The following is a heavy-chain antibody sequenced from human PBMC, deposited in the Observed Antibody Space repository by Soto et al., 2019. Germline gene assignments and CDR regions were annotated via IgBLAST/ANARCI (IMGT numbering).Heavy chain of an antibody. CDR1: GFTFSSYA. V-gene: IGHV3-23*01. J-gene: IGHJ4*02. Sequence: PGGSLRLSCAASGFTFSSYAMSWVRQAPGKGLEWVSAISGSGGSTYYADSVKGRFTISRDNSKNTLYLQMNSLRAEDTAVYYCARGTLYYDFWSGYYSDYFDYWGQGTLVTVSS. D-gene: IGHD3-3*01. CDR2: ISGSGGST. CDR3: ARGTLYYDFWSGYYSDYFDY.